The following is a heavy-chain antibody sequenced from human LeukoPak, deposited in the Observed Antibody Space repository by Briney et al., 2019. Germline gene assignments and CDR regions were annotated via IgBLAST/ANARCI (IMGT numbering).Heavy chain of an antibody. V-gene: IGHV3-23*01. CDR1: GFTFNTYA. CDR3: AKDLWRLDY. D-gene: IGHD3-16*01. CDR2: ISDSSGSA. J-gene: IGHJ4*02. Sequence: GGSLRLSCAASGFTFNTYAMSWVRQAPGKGLEWVSAISDSSGSAYYADSVKGRFTISRDNSKNTLYLQMNSLRAEDTAVYYCAKDLWRLDYWGQGTLVTVSS.